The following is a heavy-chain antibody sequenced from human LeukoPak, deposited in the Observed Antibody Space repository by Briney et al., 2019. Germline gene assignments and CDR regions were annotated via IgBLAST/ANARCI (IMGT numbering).Heavy chain of an antibody. CDR2: TYYRSNWNS. CDR1: GDSVSSTSAS. J-gene: IGHJ5*02. Sequence: SQTLSLTCAISGDSVSSTSASWNWIRQSPSRGLEWLGRTYYRSNWNSDYAVSVKSRITINSDTSKNQFSLHLNSVTPEDTAVYYCARDPDSSYEWGPFDPWGQGTLVTVSS. V-gene: IGHV6-1*01. D-gene: IGHD1-26*01. CDR3: ARDPDSSYEWGPFDP.